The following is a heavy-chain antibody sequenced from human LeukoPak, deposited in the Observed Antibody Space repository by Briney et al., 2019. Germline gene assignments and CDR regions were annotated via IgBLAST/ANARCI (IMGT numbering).Heavy chain of an antibody. CDR2: INAGDGNT. CDR3: ARGRLNYYDSSGYYYGPFDY. Sequence: GASVKVSCKASGYTFTRYDIHWVRQAPGQAPGQRLEWMGWINAGDGNTKYSQKFQGRVTITRDTSASTAYMELSSLRSEDTAVYYCARGRLNYYDSSGYYYGPFDYWGQGTLVTVSS. CDR1: GYTFTRYD. J-gene: IGHJ4*02. V-gene: IGHV1-3*01. D-gene: IGHD3-22*01.